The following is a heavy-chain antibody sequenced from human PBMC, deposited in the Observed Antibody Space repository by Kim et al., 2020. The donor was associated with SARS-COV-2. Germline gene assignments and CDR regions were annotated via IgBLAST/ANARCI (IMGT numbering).Heavy chain of an antibody. V-gene: IGHV3-21*01. Sequence: GGSLRLSCAASGFTFSSYSMNWVRQAPGKGLEWVSSISSSSSYIYYADSVKGRFTISRDNAKNSLYLQMNSLRAEDTAVYYCARDIYQAGTRWFDPWGQGTLVTVSS. D-gene: IGHD6-13*01. CDR1: GFTFSSYS. CDR2: ISSSSSYI. J-gene: IGHJ5*02. CDR3: ARDIYQAGTRWFDP.